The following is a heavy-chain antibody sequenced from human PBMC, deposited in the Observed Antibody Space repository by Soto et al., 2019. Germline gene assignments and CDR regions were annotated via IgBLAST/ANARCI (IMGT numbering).Heavy chain of an antibody. CDR3: LRGGRGYTRDDVLEV. V-gene: IGHV3-21*06. J-gene: IGHJ3*01. D-gene: IGHD2-2*02. Sequence: EVQLVESGGGLVKPGGSLRLSCVDSGFTFSSYSMNWVRQAPGKGLEWVASISSRSSVIWYTDSLKGRFTISRDNAKNSLSRQMTSLRAEDPAVYYCLRGGRGYTRDDVLEVWGQGTMVTVSS. CDR1: GFTFSSYS. CDR2: ISSRSSVI.